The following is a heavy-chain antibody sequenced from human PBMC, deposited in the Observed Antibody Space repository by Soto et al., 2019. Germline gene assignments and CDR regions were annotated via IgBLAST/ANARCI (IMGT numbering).Heavy chain of an antibody. V-gene: IGHV4-59*12. CDR1: GGSISSYY. Sequence: QVQLQESGPGLVKPSETLSLTCTVSGGSISSYYCTWIRQPPGKGLEWIGYSYYSRTTKYNPSIKSRASISVDTSKNQFSLKLNSVTAADTAVYYCARDWSGSYYDHWGQGILVTVSS. D-gene: IGHD3-3*01. CDR2: SYYSRTT. CDR3: ARDWSGSYYDH. J-gene: IGHJ4*02.